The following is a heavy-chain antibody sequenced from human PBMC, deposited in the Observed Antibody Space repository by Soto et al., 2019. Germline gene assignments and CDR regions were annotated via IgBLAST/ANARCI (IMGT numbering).Heavy chain of an antibody. Sequence: QVPLVESGGGVVQPGRSLRLSCAASGFTFRNSGMHWVRQTPGKGLEWVSLVSFDGSDQYYADSVKGRFTISRDNLKNTLFLQMNNLRAEDTAVYYCARTIHGDSTGAFDYWGLGTLVTVSS. V-gene: IGHV3-30*03. J-gene: IGHJ4*02. CDR2: VSFDGSDQ. D-gene: IGHD2-21*02. CDR1: GFTFRNSG. CDR3: ARTIHGDSTGAFDY.